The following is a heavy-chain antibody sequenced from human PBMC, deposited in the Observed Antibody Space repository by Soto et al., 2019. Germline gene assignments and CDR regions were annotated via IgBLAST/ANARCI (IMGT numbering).Heavy chain of an antibody. CDR3: ARSYCSGGSCYSDY. D-gene: IGHD2-15*01. CDR2: IIPIFGTA. CDR1: GGTFSSYA. Sequence: QVPLVQSGAEVKKPGSSVKVSCKASGGTFSSYAISWVRQAPGQGLEWMGGIIPIFGTANYAQKFQGRVTITADESTSTAYMELSSLRSEDTAVYYCARSYCSGGSCYSDYWGQGTLVTVSS. V-gene: IGHV1-69*01. J-gene: IGHJ4*02.